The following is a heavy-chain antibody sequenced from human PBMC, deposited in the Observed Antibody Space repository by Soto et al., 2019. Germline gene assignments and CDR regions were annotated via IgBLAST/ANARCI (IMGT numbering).Heavy chain of an antibody. J-gene: IGHJ4*02. CDR3: ARQLTSDPRIVN. CDR1: DDSISFSNYH. D-gene: IGHD2-15*01. Sequence: SETLSLTCSVSDDSISFSNYHWSWIRQPPGKGLEWIGNIYYGGRTVYNPSLKSRVTISEDTSKNQFSLKLSSVTASDTAVYYCARQLTSDPRIVNWGLGTLVTVSS. V-gene: IGHV4-39*01. CDR2: IYYGGRT.